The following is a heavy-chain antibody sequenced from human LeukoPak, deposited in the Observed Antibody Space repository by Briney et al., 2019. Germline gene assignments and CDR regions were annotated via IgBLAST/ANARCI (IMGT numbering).Heavy chain of an antibody. CDR1: GFTFSCYG. CDR2: MSYGGSNK. CDR3: AKDIYYYDSSRYFQH. D-gene: IGHD3-22*01. J-gene: IGHJ1*01. Sequence: GGSLRRYCAASGFTFSCYGMQWVRQAPGKGREWGAVMSYGGSNKYYADSVKGRFTISRDNSKNTLYLQMNSLRAEDTAVYYCAKDIYYYDSSRYFQHWGQGTLVTVSS. V-gene: IGHV3-30*18.